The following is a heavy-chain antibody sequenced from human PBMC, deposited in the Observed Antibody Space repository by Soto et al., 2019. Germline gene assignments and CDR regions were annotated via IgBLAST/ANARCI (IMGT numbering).Heavy chain of an antibody. Sequence: QVQLVESGGGVVQPGRSLRLSCAASGFTFSSYVMHWVRQAPGKGLEWVAVISYDGSNKYYADSVKGRFTISRDNSKNTLYLQMNSLRAEDTAVYYCARSSSSWYLGNDYWGQGTLVTVSS. V-gene: IGHV3-30-3*01. D-gene: IGHD6-13*01. J-gene: IGHJ4*02. CDR2: ISYDGSNK. CDR1: GFTFSSYV. CDR3: ARSSSSWYLGNDY.